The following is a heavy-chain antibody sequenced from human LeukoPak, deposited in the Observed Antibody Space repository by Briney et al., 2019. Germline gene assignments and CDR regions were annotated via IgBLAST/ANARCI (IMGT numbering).Heavy chain of an antibody. D-gene: IGHD3-10*01. CDR1: GGSISSADYY. J-gene: IGHJ4*02. CDR2: IYHSETT. V-gene: IGHV4-30-4*01. Sequence: QTLSVTCTVSGGSISSADYYWIWIRQPPGKGLEWIGHIYHSETTYYNPSLKTRFTFSLHTSNNQFSLKLSSVPAADAAVYYCASLSSVGSGSFSKHDYWGQGTLVTVSS. CDR3: ASLSSVGSGSFSKHDY.